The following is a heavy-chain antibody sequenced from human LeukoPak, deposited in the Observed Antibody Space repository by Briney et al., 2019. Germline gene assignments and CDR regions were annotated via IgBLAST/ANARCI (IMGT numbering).Heavy chain of an antibody. V-gene: IGHV3-23*01. CDR3: AKDRPLAVAGTSGHDY. CDR2: ISGSGGST. Sequence: GGSLRLSCAASGFTFSSYAMSWVRQAPGKGLEWVSAISGSGGSTYYADSVKGRFTISRDNSKNTLYLQMNSLRAEDTAVYYCAKDRPLAVAGTSGHDYWGQGTLVTVSS. D-gene: IGHD6-19*01. J-gene: IGHJ4*02. CDR1: GFTFSSYA.